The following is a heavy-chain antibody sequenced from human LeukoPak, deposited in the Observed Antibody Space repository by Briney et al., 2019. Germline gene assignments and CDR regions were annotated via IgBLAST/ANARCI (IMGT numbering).Heavy chain of an antibody. CDR3: ARQGWFGEFDY. CDR2: INHSGST. Sequence: SETLSLTCAVYGGSFSGYYWSWIRQPPGKGLEWIGEINHSGSTNYNPSLKSRVTISVDTSKNQFSLKLSSVTAADTAAYYCARQGWFGEFDYWGQGTLVTVSS. V-gene: IGHV4-34*01. CDR1: GGSFSGYY. D-gene: IGHD3-10*01. J-gene: IGHJ4*02.